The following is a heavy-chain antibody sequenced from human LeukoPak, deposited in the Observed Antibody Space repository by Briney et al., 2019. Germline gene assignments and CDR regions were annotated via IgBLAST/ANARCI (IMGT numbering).Heavy chain of an antibody. V-gene: IGHV1-18*01. CDR3: ARIRWDMYSSSWERIDY. J-gene: IGHJ4*02. Sequence: GASVKVSCKASGYTLTSYGISWVRQAPGQGLEWMGWISAYNGNTNYAQKLQGRVTMTTDTSTSTAYMELRSLRSDDTAVYYCARIRWDMYSSSWERIDYWGQGTLVTVSS. D-gene: IGHD6-13*01. CDR1: GYTLTSYG. CDR2: ISAYNGNT.